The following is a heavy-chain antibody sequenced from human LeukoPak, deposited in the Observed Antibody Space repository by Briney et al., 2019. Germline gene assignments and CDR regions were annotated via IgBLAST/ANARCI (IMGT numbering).Heavy chain of an antibody. CDR1: GYTFTNYD. CDR2: MSPGSGYT. J-gene: IGHJ4*02. V-gene: IGHV1-8*02. CDR3: ARGIEAGVDY. Sequence: ASVKVSCKTSGYTFTNYDINWVRQATGQGIEWWGWMSPGSGYTGYAQKFQGRVTMTRDISITTAYVELSSLRSEDTAAYYCARGIEAGVDYWGQGTLVTVPS. D-gene: IGHD6-25*01.